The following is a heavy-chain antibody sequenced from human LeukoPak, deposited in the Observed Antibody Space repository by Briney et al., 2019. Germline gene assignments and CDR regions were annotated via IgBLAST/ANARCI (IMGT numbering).Heavy chain of an antibody. CDR1: GGTFSSYA. CDR2: IIPIFGTA. D-gene: IGHD3-9*01. J-gene: IGHJ3*02. CDR3: ARGGYYDILTGYHDAFDI. Sequence: SVKVSCKASGGTFSSYAISWVRQAPGQGLEWMGGIIPIFGTANYAQKFQGRVTITADESTSTAYMELSSLRSEDTAVYYCARGGYYDILTGYHDAFDIWGQGTMVTVSS. V-gene: IGHV1-69*13.